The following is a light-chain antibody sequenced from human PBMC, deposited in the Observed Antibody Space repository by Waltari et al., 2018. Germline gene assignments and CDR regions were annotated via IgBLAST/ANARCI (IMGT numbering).Light chain of an antibody. CDR1: TSNLGRNY. CDR2: RNN. CDR3: ATWDGSLTAWV. Sequence: QSVLTQPPSASGTPGQRVTISCSGSTSNLGRNYVYRYQQFPGTAPKLLVYRNNERPSGVPDRISGSKSGTSASLAISGLRSEDEADYYCATWDGSLTAWVFGGGTKVTVL. V-gene: IGLV1-47*01. J-gene: IGLJ3*02.